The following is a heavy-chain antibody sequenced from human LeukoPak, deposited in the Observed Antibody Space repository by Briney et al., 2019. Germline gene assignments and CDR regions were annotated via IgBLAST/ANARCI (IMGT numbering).Heavy chain of an antibody. V-gene: IGHV4-59*01. CDR2: IYYTGST. J-gene: IGHJ2*01. CDR1: GGSITNYY. Sequence: SETLSLTCTVSGGSITNYYWNWIRQPPGKGLEWIGNIYYTGSTNYNPSLKSRVTISVAKSKTQFSLNLNYVTAADTAVYYCARDDGYYGSGRSNWYFDLWGRGTLVTVSS. D-gene: IGHD3-10*01. CDR3: ARDDGYYGSGRSNWYFDL.